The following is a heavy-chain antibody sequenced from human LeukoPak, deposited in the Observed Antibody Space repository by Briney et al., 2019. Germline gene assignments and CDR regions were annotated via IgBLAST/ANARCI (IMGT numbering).Heavy chain of an antibody. D-gene: IGHD4-17*01. CDR2: IYYSGST. J-gene: IGHJ5*02. CDR1: GDSISYYY. V-gene: IGHV4-59*12. Sequence: PSETLSLTCTVSGDSISYYYWSWIRQPPGKGLEWIGYIYYSGSTNYNPSLKSRVTISVDTSKNQFSLKLSSVTAADTAVYYCARDSTVTNNWFDPWGQGTLVTVSS. CDR3: ARDSTVTNNWFDP.